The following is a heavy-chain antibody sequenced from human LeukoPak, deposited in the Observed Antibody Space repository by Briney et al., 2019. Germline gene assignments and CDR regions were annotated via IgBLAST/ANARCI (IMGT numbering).Heavy chain of an antibody. CDR1: EGTFSSYA. CDR3: ARVSGDYGGYYFDY. J-gene: IGHJ4*02. Sequence: SVKVSCKASEGTFSSYAISWVRQAPGQGLEWMGRIIPILGIANYAQKFQGRVTITADKSTSTAYMELSSLRSEDTAVYYCARVSGDYGGYYFDYWGQGTLVTVSS. D-gene: IGHD4-17*01. CDR2: IIPILGIA. V-gene: IGHV1-69*04.